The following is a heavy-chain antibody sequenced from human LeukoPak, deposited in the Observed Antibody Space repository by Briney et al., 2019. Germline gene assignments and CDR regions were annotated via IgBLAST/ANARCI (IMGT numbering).Heavy chain of an antibody. CDR3: ARDPSSSQPHFDY. D-gene: IGHD6-13*01. CDR2: ISYDGSNK. Sequence: GGSLRLSCAASGFTFSSYAMHWVRQAPGKGLEWVAVISYDGSNKYYADSVKGRFTISRDNSKNTLYLQMNSLRAEDTAVYYCARDPSSSQPHFDYWGQGTLVTVSS. CDR1: GFTFSSYA. J-gene: IGHJ4*02. V-gene: IGHV3-30-3*01.